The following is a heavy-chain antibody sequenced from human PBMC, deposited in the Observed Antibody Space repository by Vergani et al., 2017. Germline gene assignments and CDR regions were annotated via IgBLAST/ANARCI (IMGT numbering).Heavy chain of an antibody. J-gene: IGHJ3*02. CDR2: IIPIFGTA. Sequence: QVQLVQSGAEVKKPGSSVKVSCKASGGTFSSYAISWVRQAPGQGLEWMGGIIPIFGTANYAQKFQGRVTITADKSTSTAYMELSSLRSEETAVYYCARDLIGSQQWLVGDAFDIWGQGTMVTVSS. V-gene: IGHV1-69*06. D-gene: IGHD6-19*01. CDR3: ARDLIGSQQWLVGDAFDI. CDR1: GGTFSSYA.